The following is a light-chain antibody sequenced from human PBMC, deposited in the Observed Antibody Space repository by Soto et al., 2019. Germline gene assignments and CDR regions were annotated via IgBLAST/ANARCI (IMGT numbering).Light chain of an antibody. CDR1: SSDVGNYKF. CDR2: EVS. J-gene: IGLJ2*01. Sequence: QSLLTQPASVSGSPGQSITISCTGTSSDVGNYKFVSWYQQHPGKVPKLLIYEVSNRPSGISNRFSGSKSGNTASLTISGLQAEDEADYSCSAYTITNTVLFGGGTKLTVL. CDR3: SAYTITNTVL. V-gene: IGLV2-14*01.